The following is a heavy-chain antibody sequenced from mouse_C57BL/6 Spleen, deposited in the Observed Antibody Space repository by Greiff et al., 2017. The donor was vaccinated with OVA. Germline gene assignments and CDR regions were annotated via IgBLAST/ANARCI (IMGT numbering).Heavy chain of an antibody. J-gene: IGHJ4*01. Sequence: QVQLQQPGAELVKPGASVKLSCKASGYTFTSYWMPWVKQRPGQGLEWIGELDPSASYTNYTPTFKGKATLTVDTSSSTAYQQLSSLTSEDSAVYYWARQLRLRERAMDYWGQGTSGTVSS. V-gene: IGHV1-50*01. CDR3: ARQLRLRERAMDY. CDR2: LDPSASYT. CDR1: GYTFTSYW. D-gene: IGHD3-2*02.